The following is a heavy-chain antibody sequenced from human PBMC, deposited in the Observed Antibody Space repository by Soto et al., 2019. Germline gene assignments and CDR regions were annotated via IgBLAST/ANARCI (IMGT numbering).Heavy chain of an antibody. CDR3: ARGDTVITPFDY. V-gene: IGHV4-30-2*01. J-gene: IGHJ4*02. D-gene: IGHD5-18*01. CDR1: GDSISSGGYS. Sequence: PSETHSLTCAVSGDSISSGGYSWSWIRQPPGKGLEWIGFIYHSGSTYYNPSLKSRVTISVDRSKNQFSLKLSSVTAADTAIYYCARGDTVITPFDYWGQGTLVTVSS. CDR2: IYHSGST.